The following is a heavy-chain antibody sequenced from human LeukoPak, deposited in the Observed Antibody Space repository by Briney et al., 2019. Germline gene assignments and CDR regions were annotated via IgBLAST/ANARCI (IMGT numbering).Heavy chain of an antibody. CDR2: INHSGST. J-gene: IGHJ6*03. Sequence: SETLSLTCAVYGGSFSGYYWRWMRQPPGKGREWIVEINHSGSTNYNLPLKSRVTISVDTSKNQFSLKLSSVTAAHTPLYYCARVFGSGYYYYYYYYMDVWGKGTTVTVSS. D-gene: IGHD3-3*01. CDR1: GGSFSGYY. CDR3: ARVFGSGYYYYYYYYMDV. V-gene: IGHV4-34*01.